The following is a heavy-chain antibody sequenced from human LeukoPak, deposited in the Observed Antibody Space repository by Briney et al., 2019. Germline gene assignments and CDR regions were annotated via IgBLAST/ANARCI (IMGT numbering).Heavy chain of an antibody. CDR1: GFTFSSYS. Sequence: GGSLRLSCAASGFTFSSYSMTWVRQAPGKGLEWVSSISSSSRYIYYADSMKGRFTISTDKATNSLFLQMNSLRAEDTAVYYCARVAEAAAFDYWGQGTMVTVSS. D-gene: IGHD6-13*01. J-gene: IGHJ4*02. V-gene: IGHV3-21*01. CDR3: ARVAEAAAFDY. CDR2: ISSSSRYI.